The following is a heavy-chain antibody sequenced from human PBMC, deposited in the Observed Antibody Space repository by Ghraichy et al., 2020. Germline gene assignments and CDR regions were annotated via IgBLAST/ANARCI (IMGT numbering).Heavy chain of an antibody. CDR3: AKNEWGTSYLIGY. V-gene: IGHV3-30*18. CDR1: GFTFNNYA. CDR2: ISYDGRNT. Sequence: LSLTCAASGFTFNNYAMHWVRQAPGKGLEWVAVISYDGRNTYYADSVKGRFIISRDNSKSTLYLQMNSLRSEDTAVYYCAKNEWGTSYLIGYWGQGTLVTVSS. D-gene: IGHD1-26*01. J-gene: IGHJ4*02.